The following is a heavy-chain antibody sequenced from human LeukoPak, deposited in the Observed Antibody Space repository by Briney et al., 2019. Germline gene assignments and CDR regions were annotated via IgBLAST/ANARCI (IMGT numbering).Heavy chain of an antibody. J-gene: IGHJ4*02. V-gene: IGHV3-23*01. Sequence: GGSLRLSCAASGFTFSSYSMNWVRQAPGKGLEWVSAITESGGDTYYADSVKGRFAISRDDSKNTVFLQVNSLRAEDTAMYYCATGYTKTSRRGDYWGQGTLVTVSS. CDR1: GFTFSSYS. CDR3: ATGYTKTSRRGDY. CDR2: ITESGGDT. D-gene: IGHD3-16*02.